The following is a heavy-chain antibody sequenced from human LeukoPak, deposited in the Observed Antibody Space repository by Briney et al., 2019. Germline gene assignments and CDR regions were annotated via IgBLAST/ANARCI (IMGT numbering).Heavy chain of an antibody. CDR3: ARLGGGSYYVFLDY. Sequence: GQSLRFSSKGSGYSLTSYWIGWVRQMTGKGLEWMGILSPGDSVTRYSTSFQGQVHISADKSIRTAYLQSRSLRASDTAVYYCARLGGGSYYVFLDYWGQGTLVTVSS. V-gene: IGHV5-51*03. J-gene: IGHJ4*02. CDR1: GYSLTSYW. D-gene: IGHD1-26*01. CDR2: LSPGDSVT.